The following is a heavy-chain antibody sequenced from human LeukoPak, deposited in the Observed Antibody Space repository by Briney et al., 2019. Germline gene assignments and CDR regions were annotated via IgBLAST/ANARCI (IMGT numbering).Heavy chain of an antibody. D-gene: IGHD3-3*01. CDR1: GFTFSSYA. CDR3: AKMDYDFWSGSFDK. CDR2: ISGSGGST. V-gene: IGHV3-23*01. Sequence: GGSLRLSCAASGFTFSSYAMSWVRQTPGEGLEWVSGISGSGGSTYYSDSVKGRFTISRDNSQNTLYLEMNSLRAEDTAVYYCAKMDYDFWSGSFDKWGQGTLVTVSS. J-gene: IGHJ4*02.